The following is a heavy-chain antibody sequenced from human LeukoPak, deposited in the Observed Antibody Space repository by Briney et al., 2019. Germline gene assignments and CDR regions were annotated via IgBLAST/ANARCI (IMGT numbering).Heavy chain of an antibody. CDR2: INHSGST. Sequence: ASETLSLTCAVYSGSFSSYYWSWIRQPPGKGLEWIGEINHSGSTNYNPSLKSRVTISVDTSKNQFSLKLSSVTAADTAVYYCASHPFTYCSSTSCNWFDPWGQGTLVTVSS. D-gene: IGHD2-2*01. V-gene: IGHV4-34*01. CDR1: SGSFSSYY. J-gene: IGHJ5*02. CDR3: ASHPFTYCSSTSCNWFDP.